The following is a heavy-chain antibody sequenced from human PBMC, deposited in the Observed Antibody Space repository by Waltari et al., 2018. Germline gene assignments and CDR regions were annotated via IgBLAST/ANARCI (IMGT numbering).Heavy chain of an antibody. CDR2: IYPGDSDT. CDR3: ARHGLRDCTNGVCSFQGMDV. V-gene: IGHV5-51*01. CDR1: GYSFASYW. D-gene: IGHD2-8*01. Sequence: EVQLVQSGAEVKKPGESLKISCKGSGYSFASYWIGWVRQRHGKGPEWMGIIYPGDSDTKYSPSFQGQVTISVDKSISTAYLQWSSLKASDTAMYYCARHGLRDCTNGVCSFQGMDVWGQGTTVTVSS. J-gene: IGHJ6*02.